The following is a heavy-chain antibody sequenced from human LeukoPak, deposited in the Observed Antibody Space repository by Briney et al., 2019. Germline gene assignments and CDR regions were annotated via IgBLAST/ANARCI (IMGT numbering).Heavy chain of an antibody. V-gene: IGHV3-48*03. D-gene: IGHD6-13*01. CDR2: ISSSGSTI. CDR3: ARDPAAGTKRRDYYGMDV. J-gene: IGHJ6*02. CDR1: GFTFSNYE. Sequence: SGGSLRLSCAASGFTFSNYEMNWVRQAPGKGLEWVSYISSSGSTIYYADSVKGRFTISRDNAKNSLYLQMNSLRAEDTAVYYCARDPAAGTKRRDYYGMDVWGQGTTVTVSS.